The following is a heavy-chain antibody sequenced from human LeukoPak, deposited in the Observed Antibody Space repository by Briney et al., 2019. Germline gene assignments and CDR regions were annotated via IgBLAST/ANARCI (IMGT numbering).Heavy chain of an antibody. J-gene: IGHJ4*02. CDR1: GDSVSSNNAA. Sequence: SQTLSLTCAISGDSVSSNNAAWNWIRQSPSRGLEWLVRTYYRSKWYNDYALSVKSRIIINSDTSKNQFSLQLNSVTPEDTAMYYCARTAASRVAWDYWGQGTLVTVSS. CDR2: TYYRSKWYN. V-gene: IGHV6-1*01. CDR3: ARTAASRVAWDY. D-gene: IGHD5-12*01.